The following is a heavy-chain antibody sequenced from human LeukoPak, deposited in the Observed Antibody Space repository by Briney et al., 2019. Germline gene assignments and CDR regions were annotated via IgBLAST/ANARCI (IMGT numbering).Heavy chain of an antibody. V-gene: IGHV3-74*01. CDR2: ISGDGTTT. J-gene: IGHJ4*02. Sequence: AGGSLRLSCAVSGFTFSNEWMHWVRQAPGKGLLWVPRISGDGTTTNYADSVKGRFTISRDNAKNMLYLQMDSLRAEDTAVYYCAGTWSFDYWGQGTLVTVSS. D-gene: IGHD2-15*01. CDR1: GFTFSNEW. CDR3: AGTWSFDY.